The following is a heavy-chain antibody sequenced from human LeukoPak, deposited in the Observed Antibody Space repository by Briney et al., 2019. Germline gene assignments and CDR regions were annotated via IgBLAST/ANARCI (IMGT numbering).Heavy chain of an antibody. D-gene: IGHD3-22*01. V-gene: IGHV4-34*01. Sequence: SETLSLTCAVYGGSFSGYYWSWIRQPPGKGLEWIGEINHSGSTNYNPSLKSRVTISVDTSKNQFSLKLSPVTAADTAVYYCARGRNHDSSGYYRAYYFDYWGQGTLVTVSS. CDR1: GGSFSGYY. J-gene: IGHJ4*02. CDR2: INHSGST. CDR3: ARGRNHDSSGYYRAYYFDY.